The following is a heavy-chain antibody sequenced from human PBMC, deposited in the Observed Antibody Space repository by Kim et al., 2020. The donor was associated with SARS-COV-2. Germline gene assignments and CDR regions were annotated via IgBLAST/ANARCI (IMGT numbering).Heavy chain of an antibody. CDR1: GFTFSSYG. V-gene: IGHV3-33*06. CDR3: ANYGYSSGGGFDY. CDR2: IWYDGSNK. Sequence: GGSLRLSCAASGFTFSSYGMHWVRQAPGKGLEWVAVIWYDGSNKYYADSVKGRFTISRDNSKNTLYLQMNSLRAEDTAVYYCANYGYSSGGGFDYWGQGTLVTVSS. D-gene: IGHD5-18*01. J-gene: IGHJ4*02.